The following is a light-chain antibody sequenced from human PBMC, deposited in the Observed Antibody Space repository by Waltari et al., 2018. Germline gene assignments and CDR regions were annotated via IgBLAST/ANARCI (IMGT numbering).Light chain of an antibody. CDR3: SSYTSDTTHVV. J-gene: IGLJ2*01. Sequence: QSALTQPASVSGSPGQSITISCTGTSTDIGSFGLVSWYQQHPGRAPTLVIYDVLRRPAETSFRFFGSKSGNTASLTISGLLAEDEADYYCSSYTSDTTHVVFGGGTKLTVL. V-gene: IGLV2-23*02. CDR1: STDIGSFGL. CDR2: DVL.